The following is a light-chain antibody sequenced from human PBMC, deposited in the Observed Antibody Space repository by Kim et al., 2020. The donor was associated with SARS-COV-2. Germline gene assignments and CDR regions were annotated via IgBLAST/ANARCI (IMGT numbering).Light chain of an antibody. Sequence: DIQMTQTPSTLSASVVDRVTIICRASQSVSNWLAWYQQKPGKAPKLLIFKASSLQSGVPSRFSGSGSGTEFTLTISSLQPDDFATYYCQQYNSDWTFGQGTKVDIK. J-gene: IGKJ1*01. CDR2: KAS. CDR3: QQYNSDWT. V-gene: IGKV1-5*03. CDR1: QSVSNW.